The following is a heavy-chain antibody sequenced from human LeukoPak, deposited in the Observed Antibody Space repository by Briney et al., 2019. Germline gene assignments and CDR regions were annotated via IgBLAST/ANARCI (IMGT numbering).Heavy chain of an antibody. V-gene: IGHV3-43*02. CDR2: SSGDGSRT. D-gene: IGHD5-18*01. Sequence: PGGSLRLSCVASGFTFDDYAMRWVRQAPGKGLGWVSLSSGDGSRTYYADSVKGRFTISRDNSKSSLYLQMNSLRPEDSALYYCAKTGSTQHTAMVTQYFYDMDVWGQGTTVTVSS. J-gene: IGHJ6*02. CDR1: GFTFDDYA. CDR3: AKTGSTQHTAMVTQYFYDMDV.